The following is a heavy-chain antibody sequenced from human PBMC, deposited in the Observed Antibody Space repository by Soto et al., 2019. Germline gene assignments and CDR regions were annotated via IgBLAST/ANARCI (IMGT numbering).Heavy chain of an antibody. V-gene: IGHV1-58*02. D-gene: IGHD5-12*01. J-gene: IGHJ6*02. CDR2: IVVGNGNT. CDR1: GLTFTSSA. Sequence: QVQLVQSGPEVKKPGTSVKVSCKASGLTFTSSAIQLVRQARGQRLEWIGWIVVGNGNTNYAQKFQKRVTITRDMSTSTAYMELSSLRSEDTAVYYCATAVSKFDTSGSLPYGVDVWGRGTTVTVSS. CDR3: ATAVSKFDTSGSLPYGVDV.